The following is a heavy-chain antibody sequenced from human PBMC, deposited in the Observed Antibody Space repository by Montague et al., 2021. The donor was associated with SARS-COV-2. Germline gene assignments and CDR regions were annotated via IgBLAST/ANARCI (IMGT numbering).Heavy chain of an antibody. CDR3: AGHKLELSPVLSGDDGFDY. D-gene: IGHD5-12*01. CDR1: GGSISSNY. CDR2: IYYSGST. V-gene: IGHV4-59*08. J-gene: IGHJ4*02. Sequence: SETLSLTCTVSGGSISSNYWSWIRQPPGKGLEWIGYIYYSGSTNYNPSLKSRVTISVDTSKNQFPLKLSSVTAAATAVYYCAGHKLELSPVLSGDDGFDYWGQGTLVTVSS.